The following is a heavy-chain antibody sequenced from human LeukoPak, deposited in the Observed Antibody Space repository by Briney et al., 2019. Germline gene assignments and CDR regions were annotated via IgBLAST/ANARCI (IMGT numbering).Heavy chain of an antibody. CDR2: IWYDGSNK. D-gene: IGHD2-15*01. V-gene: IGHV3-33*06. J-gene: IGHJ4*02. Sequence: GGSLRLYCAASGFTFSSYGMHWVRQAPGKGLEWVAVIWYDGSNKYYAYSVKGRFTSSRYNSKNTLYLQMNSLRAEDTAVYYCAKERLGYCSGGSCYVFDYWGQGTLVTVSS. CDR3: AKERLGYCSGGSCYVFDY. CDR1: GFTFSSYG.